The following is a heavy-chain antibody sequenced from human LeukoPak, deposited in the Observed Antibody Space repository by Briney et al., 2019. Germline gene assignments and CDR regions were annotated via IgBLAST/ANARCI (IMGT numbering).Heavy chain of an antibody. J-gene: IGHJ5*02. CDR1: GGSVSTISHC. Sequence: PSETLSLTCTVSGGSVSTISHCWDWVRQPPGKGLEWIVSLSDTGTTYSNPSLESRVTMSVDTSKNQFSLKLSSVTAADTAVYYCARRDHTGRSHAWFDPWGQGTLVTVSS. V-gene: IGHV4-39*01. D-gene: IGHD1-14*01. CDR2: LSDTGTT. CDR3: ARRDHTGRSHAWFDP.